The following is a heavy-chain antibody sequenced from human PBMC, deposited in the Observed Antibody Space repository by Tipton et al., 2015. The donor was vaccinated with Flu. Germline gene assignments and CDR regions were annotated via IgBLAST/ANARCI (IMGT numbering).Heavy chain of an antibody. V-gene: IGHV3-15*01. J-gene: IGHJ4*02. D-gene: IGHD5-24*01. Sequence: GSLRLSCVVSGLTFSEAWMSWVRQAPGKGLEWVGRIKSKTDRGTRDFAAPVRGRFSISRDDSKNTVYLQMNSLKTEDTAVYYCTRDPHNDEAMDYWGQGTLVTVSS. CDR2: IKSKTDRGTR. CDR1: GLTFSEAW. CDR3: TRDPHNDEAMDY.